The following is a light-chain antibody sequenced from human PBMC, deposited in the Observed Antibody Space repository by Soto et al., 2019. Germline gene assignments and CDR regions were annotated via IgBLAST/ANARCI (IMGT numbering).Light chain of an antibody. J-gene: IGKJ1*01. Sequence: EIVLTQSPGTLSLSPGERATLSCRASQSVSSSYLAWYQQKPGQAPRLLMYGASSRATGIPDRFIGSGSGTDFTLTISRLEPEDFAVYYCQQHGSSPWTFGQGTKVEIK. CDR2: GAS. V-gene: IGKV3-20*01. CDR3: QQHGSSPWT. CDR1: QSVSSSY.